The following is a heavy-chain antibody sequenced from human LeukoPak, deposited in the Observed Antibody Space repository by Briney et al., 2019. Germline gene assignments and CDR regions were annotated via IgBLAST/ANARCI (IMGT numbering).Heavy chain of an antibody. D-gene: IGHD3-16*02. J-gene: IGHJ4*02. CDR3: ARYVWGSYPTFEDY. CDR2: IYYSGST. V-gene: IGHV4-59*01. Sequence: SETLSLTCTVSGGSISSYYWSWLRQPPGKGLEWIAYIYYSGSTNYNPSLKIRVTISVDTSKNQFSLKLSSVTAADTAVYYCARYVWGSYPTFEDYWGQGTLVTVSS. CDR1: GGSISSYY.